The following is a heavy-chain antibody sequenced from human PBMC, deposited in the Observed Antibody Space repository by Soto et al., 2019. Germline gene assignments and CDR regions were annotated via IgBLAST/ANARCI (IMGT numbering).Heavy chain of an antibody. Sequence: PSETLSLTCTVSGGSISRYFWSWIRQSPGKGLEWIGYIFYTGSTTYNPSLKSRVTISIDTSKNQFSLNLNSVTAADTAVYYCARGRGIAVFGWGQGTLVTVSS. CDR2: IFYTGST. D-gene: IGHD6-19*01. CDR1: GGSISRYF. V-gene: IGHV4-59*12. CDR3: ARGRGIAVFG. J-gene: IGHJ4*02.